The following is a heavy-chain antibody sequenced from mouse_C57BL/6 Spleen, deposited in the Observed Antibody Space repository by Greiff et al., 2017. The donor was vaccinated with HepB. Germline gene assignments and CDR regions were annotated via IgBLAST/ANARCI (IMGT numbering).Heavy chain of an antibody. V-gene: IGHV1-52*01. J-gene: IGHJ4*01. CDR2: IDPSDSET. Sequence: QVQLQQSGAELVRPGSSVKLSCKASGYTFTSYWMHWVKQRPIQGLEWIGNIDPSDSETHYNQKFKDKATLTVDKSSSTAYMQLSSLTSEDSAVYYCARERTGNAMDYWGQGTSVTVSS. CDR3: ARERTGNAMDY. D-gene: IGHD4-1*01. CDR1: GYTFTSYW.